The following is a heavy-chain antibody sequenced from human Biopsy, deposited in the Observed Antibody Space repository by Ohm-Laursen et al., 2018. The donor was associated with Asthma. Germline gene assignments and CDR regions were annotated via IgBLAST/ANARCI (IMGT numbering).Heavy chain of an antibody. Sequence: SWVTVACKVSGDSFSNYAIRWVRQAPGEGVGWMGRIIPIFGPTNYAQKCQGRVTIRADDSTSTAYMELSSLSSEDTALYYCARGPEYVRSSGALDYWGQGTLVTVSS. J-gene: IGHJ4*02. D-gene: IGHD2-2*01. CDR1: GDSFSNYA. CDR2: IIPIFGPT. CDR3: ARGPEYVRSSGALDY. V-gene: IGHV1-69*15.